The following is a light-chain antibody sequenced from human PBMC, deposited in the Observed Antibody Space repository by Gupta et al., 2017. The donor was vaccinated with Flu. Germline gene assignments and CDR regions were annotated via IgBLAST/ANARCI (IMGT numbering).Light chain of an antibody. CDR2: KGS. J-gene: IGKJ2*01. V-gene: IGKV2-30*02. CDR1: QSRVHSNGNTY. Sequence: VTRGQPASISCRSSQSRVHSNGNTYLNWFQQRPGQSPRRLIYKGSNRDSGVPDRFSGSGSGTDFTLKISRVEADDVGVYYCRQCKSCPHAFGEGTKVEI. CDR3: RQCKSCPHA.